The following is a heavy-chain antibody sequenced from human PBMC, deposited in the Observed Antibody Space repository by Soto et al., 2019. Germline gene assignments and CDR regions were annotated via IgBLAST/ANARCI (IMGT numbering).Heavy chain of an antibody. CDR1: GFTFSDYY. Sequence: PGGSLRLSCAASGFTFSDYYMSWIRQVPGKGPEWVSRINDDGISTNYADSVKGRFTVSRDNAKNTLYLQMNALRVEDTAVYYCTRGPRSTSTGTGAFWGQGTLVTVSS. D-gene: IGHD1-1*01. V-gene: IGHV3-74*01. CDR3: TRGPRSTSTGTGAF. J-gene: IGHJ4*02. CDR2: INDDGIST.